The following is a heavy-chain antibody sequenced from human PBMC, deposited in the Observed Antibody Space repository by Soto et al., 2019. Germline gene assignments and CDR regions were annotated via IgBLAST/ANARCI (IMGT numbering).Heavy chain of an antibody. CDR2: ISSDGVKT. CDR1: GFTFSGDD. CDR3: VVRGSAFDI. D-gene: IGHD1-1*01. Sequence: GGSLRLSCSASGFTFSGDDVHWVRQAPGKGLESVSGISSDGVKTYYAESVKGRFTISRDTSKNTLFLQMSRLRPEDTAVYYCVVRGSAFDIWGRGTMVTVSS. V-gene: IGHV3-64D*08. J-gene: IGHJ3*02.